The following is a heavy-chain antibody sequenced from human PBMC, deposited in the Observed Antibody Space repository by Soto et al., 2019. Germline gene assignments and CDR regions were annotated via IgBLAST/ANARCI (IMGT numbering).Heavy chain of an antibody. Sequence: ASVKVSCKASGGTFSSYAISWVRQAPGQGLEWMGGIIPIFGTANYAQKFQGRVTITADESTSTAYMELSRLRSEATAVYYCARVSHCRGGSCYYDYWGQGNLVTVSS. V-gene: IGHV1-69*13. D-gene: IGHD2-15*01. J-gene: IGHJ4*02. CDR2: IIPIFGTA. CDR3: ARVSHCRGGSCYYDY. CDR1: GGTFSSYA.